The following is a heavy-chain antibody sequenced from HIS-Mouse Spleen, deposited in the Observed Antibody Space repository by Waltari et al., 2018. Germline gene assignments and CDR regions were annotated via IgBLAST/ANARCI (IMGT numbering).Heavy chain of an antibody. CDR1: GGPISSSSYH. J-gene: IGHJ2*01. V-gene: IGHV4-39*07. Sequence: QLQLQESGPGLVKPSETLSPTCTVPGGPISSSSYHWGWIRQPPGKGLEWIGSIYYSGSTYYNPSLKSRVTISVDTSKNQFSLKLSSVTAADTAVYYCAREIPYSSSWYDWYFDLWGRGTLVTVSS. CDR2: IYYSGST. CDR3: AREIPYSSSWYDWYFDL. D-gene: IGHD6-13*01.